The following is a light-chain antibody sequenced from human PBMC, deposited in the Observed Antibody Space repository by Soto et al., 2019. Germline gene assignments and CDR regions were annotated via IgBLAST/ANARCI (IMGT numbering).Light chain of an antibody. CDR3: QQYNSYPST. V-gene: IGKV1-16*01. CDR2: AAS. J-gene: IGKJ1*01. Sequence: EILISQSLPPLSASVGDRVPTTPRASQSISSYLDWYQQKPGKAPRLLIYAASSLQSGVPSRFSGSGSGTDFTLTISSLQSEDVAIYYCQQYNSYPSTFGQGTKVDIK. CDR1: QSISSY.